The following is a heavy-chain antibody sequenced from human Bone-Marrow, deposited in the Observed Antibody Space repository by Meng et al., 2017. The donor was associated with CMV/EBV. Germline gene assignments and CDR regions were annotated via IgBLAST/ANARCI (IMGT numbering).Heavy chain of an antibody. V-gene: IGHV3-33*06. CDR2: IWYDGSNK. CDR3: AKDGPAVMGAEVYYYYYGMDV. D-gene: IGHD3-16*01. Sequence: GESLKISCAASGFIFSSYDMHWVRQAPGKGLEWVAVIWYDGSNKYYADSVKGRFTISRDNSKNTLYLQMNSLRAEDTAVYYCAKDGPAVMGAEVYYYYYGMDVWGQGTTVTVSS. J-gene: IGHJ6*02. CDR1: GFIFSSYD.